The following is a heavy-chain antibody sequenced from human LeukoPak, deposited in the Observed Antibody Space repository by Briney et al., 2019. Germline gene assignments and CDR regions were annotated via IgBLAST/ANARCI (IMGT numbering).Heavy chain of an antibody. CDR2: ISSSGSTI. CDR1: GFTFSSYE. J-gene: IGHJ4*02. D-gene: IGHD1-7*01. CDR3: ASDWRYNWNYDSGRSFDY. V-gene: IGHV3-48*03. Sequence: GGSLRLSCAASGFTFSSYEMNWVRQAPGKGLEWVSYISSSGSTIYYADSVKGRFTISRDNAKNSLYLQMNSLRAEDTAVYYCASDWRYNWNYDSGRSFDYWGQGTLVTVSS.